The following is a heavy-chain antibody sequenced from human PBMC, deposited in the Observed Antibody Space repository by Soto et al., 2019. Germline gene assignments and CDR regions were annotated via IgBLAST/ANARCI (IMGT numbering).Heavy chain of an antibody. D-gene: IGHD3-16*01. Sequence: ESGGGLVQPGRSLRLSCAASGFTFDDYTMQWVRQAPGKGLEWVSGISWNSGSIGYADSVKGRFTISRDNAKNSLYLQMNSLRAEDTAVYYCARLTTPAYYDYVWGSSQYFDYWGQGTLVTVSS. CDR1: GFTFDDYT. CDR3: ARLTTPAYYDYVWGSSQYFDY. J-gene: IGHJ4*02. V-gene: IGHV3-9*01. CDR2: ISWNSGSI.